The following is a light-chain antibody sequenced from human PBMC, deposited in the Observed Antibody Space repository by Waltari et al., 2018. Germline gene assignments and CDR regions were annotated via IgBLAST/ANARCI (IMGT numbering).Light chain of an antibody. CDR2: DAS. V-gene: IGKV3-11*01. CDR3: QQGVT. Sequence: EIVLTQSPATLSLSPGERATLPCRASQSFGTSLAWYQHIPGQAPRLLIYDASNRASDISPRFSGSGSGTDFSLTISGLDPEDYAVYYCQQGVTFGGGTRVEIK. CDR1: QSFGTS. J-gene: IGKJ4*01.